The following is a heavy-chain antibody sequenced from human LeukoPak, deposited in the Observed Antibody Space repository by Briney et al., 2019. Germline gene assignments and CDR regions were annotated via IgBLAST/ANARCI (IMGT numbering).Heavy chain of an antibody. CDR1: GFTFSSYS. V-gene: IGHV3-21*01. CDR3: AGDSAPFYGDYEGDAFDI. CDR2: ISRSGTYI. D-gene: IGHD4-17*01. Sequence: GGSLRLSCAASGFTFSSYSMNWVRQAPGKGLEWVSSISRSGTYIYYADSVKGRFTISRDNAKNSLYLQMNSLRAEDTAVYYCAGDSAPFYGDYEGDAFDIWGQGTMVTVSS. J-gene: IGHJ3*02.